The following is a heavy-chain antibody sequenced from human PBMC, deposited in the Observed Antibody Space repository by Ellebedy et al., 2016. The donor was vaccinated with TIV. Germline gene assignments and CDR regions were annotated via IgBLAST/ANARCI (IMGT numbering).Heavy chain of an antibody. CDR1: RFSFSNYA. Sequence: GESLKISXVASRFSFSNYAMSWVRQAPGKGLEWVSGISAGGTITYYVDFVKGRFTISRDNSKNTLYLQMNSVRVEDTAIYYCANGRTISGQYGMDVWGQGTTVTVSS. V-gene: IGHV3-23*01. CDR2: ISAGGTIT. D-gene: IGHD6-25*01. CDR3: ANGRTISGQYGMDV. J-gene: IGHJ6*02.